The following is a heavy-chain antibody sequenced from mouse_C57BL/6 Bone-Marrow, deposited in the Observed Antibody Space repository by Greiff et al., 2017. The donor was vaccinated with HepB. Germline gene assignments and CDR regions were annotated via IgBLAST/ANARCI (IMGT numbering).Heavy chain of an antibody. CDR2: ISYDGSN. Sequence: EVQLQQSGPGLVKPSQSLSLTCSVTGYSITSGYYWNWIRQFPGNKLEWMGYISYDGSNNYNPSLKNRISITRDTSKNQFFLKLNSVTTEDTATYYCARGLFYGNYSDYWGQGTTLTVSS. CDR3: ARGLFYGNYSDY. D-gene: IGHD2-1*01. J-gene: IGHJ2*01. V-gene: IGHV3-6*01. CDR1: GYSITSGYY.